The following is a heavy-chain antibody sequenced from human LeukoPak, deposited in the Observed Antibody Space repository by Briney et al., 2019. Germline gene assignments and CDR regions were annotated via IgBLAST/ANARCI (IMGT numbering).Heavy chain of an antibody. CDR3: ARIARGSGTYNCFDS. Sequence: GGSLRLSCASSGFTFSIYWMHWVRQAPGKGLVWVSRINSDGSSTSYADSVKGRFTISRDNAKNTLYLQMNSLRAEDTSVYYWARIARGSGTYNCFDSWGQGTLVTVSS. J-gene: IGHJ4*02. CDR1: GFTFSIYW. CDR2: INSDGSST. V-gene: IGHV3-74*01. D-gene: IGHD3-10*01.